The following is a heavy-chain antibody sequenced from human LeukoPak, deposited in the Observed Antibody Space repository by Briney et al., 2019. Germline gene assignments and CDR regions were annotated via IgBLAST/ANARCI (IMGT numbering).Heavy chain of an antibody. CDR1: GLTFSSYG. Sequence: GGSLRLSCAASGLTFSSYGMHWVRQAPGKGLKWVAFIRYDGSNKYYADSVKGRFTISRDNSKNTLYLQMNSLRAEDTAVYYCAKDGLGSGSYPIYLYWGQGTLFTVSS. V-gene: IGHV3-30*02. J-gene: IGHJ4*02. D-gene: IGHD1-26*01. CDR3: AKDGLGSGSYPIYLY. CDR2: IRYDGSNK.